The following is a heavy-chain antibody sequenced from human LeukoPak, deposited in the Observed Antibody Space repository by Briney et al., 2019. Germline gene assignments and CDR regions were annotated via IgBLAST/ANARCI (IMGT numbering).Heavy chain of an antibody. V-gene: IGHV3-23*01. Sequence: QPGGSLRLSCAASGFTFSSYGMHWVRQAPGKGLEWVSAISGSGGSTYYADSVKGRFTISRDNSKNTLYLQMNSLRAEDTAVYYCAKRDGITMVRGVGIDYWGQGTLVTVSS. J-gene: IGHJ4*02. D-gene: IGHD3-10*01. CDR2: ISGSGGST. CDR1: GFTFSSYG. CDR3: AKRDGITMVRGVGIDY.